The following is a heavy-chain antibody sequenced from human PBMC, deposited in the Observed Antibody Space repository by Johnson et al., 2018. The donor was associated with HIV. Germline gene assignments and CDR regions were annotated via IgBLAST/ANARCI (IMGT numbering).Heavy chain of an antibody. Sequence: VQVVESGGGLVQPGGSLRLSCAASGFTFSSYWMTWVRQAPGKGLEWVANIKQHGSEKYYVDSVKGRFTISRDNAKNSLYLQMNSRRVEDTAVYYCARGPTRSAFDIWGQGTMVTVSS. CDR3: ARGPTRSAFDI. D-gene: IGHD2-15*01. J-gene: IGHJ3*02. CDR2: IKQHGSEK. V-gene: IGHV3-7*01. CDR1: GFTFSSYW.